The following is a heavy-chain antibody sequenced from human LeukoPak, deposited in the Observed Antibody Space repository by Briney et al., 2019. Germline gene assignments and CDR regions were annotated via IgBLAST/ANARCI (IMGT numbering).Heavy chain of an antibody. CDR1: GLTFSSYE. V-gene: IGHV3-48*03. CDR2: ISRSGSTI. D-gene: IGHD5-24*01. Sequence: GGSLRPSYAASGLTFSSYEMNWVRQAPGKGLDWVSYISRSGSTIYFADSVKGRFTISRDNAKNSLYLQRNSLRAEDTAVYYCARVETRERYFDLWGRGTLVTVSS. J-gene: IGHJ2*01. CDR3: ARVETRERYFDL.